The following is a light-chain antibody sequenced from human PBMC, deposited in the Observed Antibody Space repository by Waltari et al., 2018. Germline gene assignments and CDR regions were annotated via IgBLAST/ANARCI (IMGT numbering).Light chain of an antibody. J-gene: IGKJ1*01. Sequence: EIVLTQSPGTLSLSPGERATLSCRASQSVSRYLAWYQQKPGQAPRLLIYGASTRATGIPDRFSGSGSGTDFSLTISRLEPEDFAVYFCQPHVSLPATSGQGTKVEIK. CDR2: GAS. CDR1: QSVSRY. CDR3: QPHVSLPAT. V-gene: IGKV3-20*01.